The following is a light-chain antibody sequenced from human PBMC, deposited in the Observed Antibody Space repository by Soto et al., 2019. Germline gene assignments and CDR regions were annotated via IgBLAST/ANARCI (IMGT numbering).Light chain of an antibody. V-gene: IGLV1-47*01. CDR1: RSSVGNNY. Sequence: QAVVTQPPSASGTPGQRVTMSCSGSRSSVGNNYVYWYQQLPGTAPKLLIYRNTQRPSGVPDRFSASKSGTSASLAISGLRSEEECDYYCAAWDVNLSGDVFGTGTQLTVL. J-gene: IGLJ1*01. CDR2: RNT. CDR3: AAWDVNLSGDV.